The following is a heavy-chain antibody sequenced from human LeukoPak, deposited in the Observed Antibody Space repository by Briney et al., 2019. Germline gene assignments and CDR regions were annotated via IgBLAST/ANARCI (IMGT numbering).Heavy chain of an antibody. Sequence: GGSLRLSCAASRFTISSYAMSWVRQAPGKGLEWVSGISGSRGSTYYADSVKGRFTIARDKSKNTGYLQMNSLRAEDTAVYYCARDRAGTAMPMISYYSYYMDVWGKGTTVTVSS. D-gene: IGHD5-18*01. V-gene: IGHV3-23*01. CDR1: RFTISSYA. J-gene: IGHJ6*03. CDR2: ISGSRGST. CDR3: ARDRAGTAMPMISYYSYYMDV.